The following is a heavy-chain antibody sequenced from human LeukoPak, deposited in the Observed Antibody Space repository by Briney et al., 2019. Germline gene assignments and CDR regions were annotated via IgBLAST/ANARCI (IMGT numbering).Heavy chain of an antibody. CDR3: AKSRPPQGNWNELDY. Sequence: GGSLRLSCAASGFAFSSYAMTWVRQAPGKGLEWVSGLSGGGDSTYYADSVKGRFTISRDNSKNTLYLQMNSLRAEDTAVYYCAKSRPPQGNWNELDYWGQGTLVTVSS. D-gene: IGHD1-1*01. CDR2: LSGGGDST. V-gene: IGHV3-23*01. J-gene: IGHJ4*02. CDR1: GFAFSSYA.